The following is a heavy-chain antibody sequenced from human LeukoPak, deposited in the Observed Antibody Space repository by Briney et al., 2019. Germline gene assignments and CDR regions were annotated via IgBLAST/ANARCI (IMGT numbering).Heavy chain of an antibody. CDR1: GFTFSSYE. CDR2: ISSSGSTI. Sequence: PGGSLRLSCAASGFTFSSYEMNWVRQAPGKGLEWVSHISSSGSTIYYADSVKGRFTISRDNAKNSLYLQMNSLRAEDTAVYYCARISDSSGYYYVDYWGQGTLITVSS. CDR3: ARISDSSGYYYVDY. D-gene: IGHD3-22*01. V-gene: IGHV3-48*03. J-gene: IGHJ4*02.